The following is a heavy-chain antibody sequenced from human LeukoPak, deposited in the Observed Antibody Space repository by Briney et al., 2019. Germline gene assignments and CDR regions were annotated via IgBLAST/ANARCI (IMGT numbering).Heavy chain of an antibody. V-gene: IGHV4-59*01. J-gene: IGHJ4*01. Sequence: SETLSLTCTVSGGSINSYYWSWIRQPPGKGLEWIGYYYYNGSTNYNPSLKSRVTISKDTSNNHISLKMRSVTASDTALYYCTSGGMVSGDYWGHGTLVSVSS. CDR2: YYYNGST. CDR1: GGSINSYY. CDR3: TSGGMVSGDY. D-gene: IGHD2-8*01.